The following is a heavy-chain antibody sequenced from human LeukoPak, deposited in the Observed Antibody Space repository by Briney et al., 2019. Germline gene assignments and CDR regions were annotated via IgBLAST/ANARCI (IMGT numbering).Heavy chain of an antibody. D-gene: IGHD3-10*01. Sequence: GESLKISCKGSGYSFTSYCIGWVRQMAGKGLEWMGIIYPGDSDTRYSPSFQGQVTSSADKSISTAYLQWSSLKASDTAMYYCASPSMVRGVDYYYYYGMDVWGQGTTVTVSS. CDR3: ASPSMVRGVDYYYYYGMDV. CDR1: GYSFTSYC. J-gene: IGHJ6*02. CDR2: IYPGDSDT. V-gene: IGHV5-51*01.